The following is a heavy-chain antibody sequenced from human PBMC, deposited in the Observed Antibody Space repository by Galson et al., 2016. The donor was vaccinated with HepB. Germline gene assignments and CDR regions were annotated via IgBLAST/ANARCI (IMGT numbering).Heavy chain of an antibody. CDR3: AKDRGGYNYGYLDH. J-gene: IGHJ4*02. V-gene: IGHV3-30-3*01. D-gene: IGHD5-18*01. CDR2: ISSDGSSK. Sequence: SLRLSCAASRFTFSSYAFHWVRRAPGKGLEWVAVISSDGSSKYYADSVKGRFTISRDNSKNTLYLQMNSLRVEDRAVYYCAKDRGGYNYGYLDHWGQGTLVTVSS. CDR1: RFTFSSYA.